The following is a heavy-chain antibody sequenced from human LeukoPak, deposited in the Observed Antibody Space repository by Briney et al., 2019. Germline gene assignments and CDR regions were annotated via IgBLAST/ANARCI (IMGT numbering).Heavy chain of an antibody. CDR1: GFPFSSYW. V-gene: IGHV3-7*04. Sequence: GGSLRLSCVASGFPFSSYWMTWVRQAPGKGLEWVANIKQDGSKKSYVDSVKGRFTISRDNAKNSLYLQMNSLRAEDTAKYYCTRVGYIDEGIDYWGQGTLVTVSS. CDR3: TRVGYIDEGIDY. D-gene: IGHD5-24*01. CDR2: IKQDGSKK. J-gene: IGHJ4*02.